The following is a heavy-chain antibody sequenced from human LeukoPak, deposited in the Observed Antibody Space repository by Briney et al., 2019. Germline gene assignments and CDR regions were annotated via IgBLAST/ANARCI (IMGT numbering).Heavy chain of an antibody. D-gene: IGHD6-6*01. CDR2: IIPIFGIA. CDR1: GGTFSSYA. CDR3: ANLGGNSSSFDAFDF. V-gene: IGHV1-69*04. Sequence: SVKVSCKASGGTFSSYAISWVRQAPGQGLEWMGRIIPIFGIANYAQKFQGRVTITADKSTSTAYMELSSLRSEDTAVYYCANLGGNSSSFDAFDFWGQGTMVTVSS. J-gene: IGHJ3*01.